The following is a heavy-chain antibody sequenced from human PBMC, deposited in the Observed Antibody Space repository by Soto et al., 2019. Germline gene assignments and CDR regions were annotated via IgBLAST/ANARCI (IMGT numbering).Heavy chain of an antibody. CDR2: INPNSGGT. D-gene: IGHD3-3*01. J-gene: IGHJ6*02. CDR1: GYTFTGYY. CDR3: ARDAPGEYGFWSGLGYYYGMDV. Sequence: ASVKVSCKASGYTFTGYYMHWVRQAPGQGLEWMGWINPNSGGTNYAQKFQGRVTMTRDTSISTAYMELSRLRSDDTAVYYCARDAPGEYGFWSGLGYYYGMDVWGQGTTVTVSS. V-gene: IGHV1-2*02.